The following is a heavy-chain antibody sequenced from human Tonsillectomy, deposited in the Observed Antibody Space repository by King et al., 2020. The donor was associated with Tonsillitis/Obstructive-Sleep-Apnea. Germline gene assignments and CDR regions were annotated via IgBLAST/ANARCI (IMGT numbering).Heavy chain of an antibody. V-gene: IGHV1-24*01. J-gene: IGHJ4*02. CDR1: GYTLTELS. Sequence: VQLVESGAEVKKPGASVKVSCKVSGYTLTELSMHWVRQAPGKGREWMGGFDPEDGETIYAQKFQGRVTMTEETSTDTAYMELSSLRSEDTAVYYCATDNGQCSSTSCYTGWGQGTLVTVSS. CDR2: FDPEDGET. D-gene: IGHD2-2*02. CDR3: ATDNGQCSSTSCYTG.